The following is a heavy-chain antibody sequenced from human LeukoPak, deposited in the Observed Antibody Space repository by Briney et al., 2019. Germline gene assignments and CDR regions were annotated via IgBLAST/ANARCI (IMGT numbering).Heavy chain of an antibody. D-gene: IGHD3-9*01. V-gene: IGHV3-30*03. CDR2: ISYDGSNK. CDR1: GFTFSSYG. CDR3: ARSSVYDILTGYSPTDY. J-gene: IGHJ4*02. Sequence: PGGSLRLSCAASGFTFSSYGMHWVRQAPGKGLEWVAVISYDGSNKYYADSVKGRFTISRDNSKNALYLQMNSLRAEDTAVYYCARSSVYDILTGYSPTDYWGQGTLVTVSS.